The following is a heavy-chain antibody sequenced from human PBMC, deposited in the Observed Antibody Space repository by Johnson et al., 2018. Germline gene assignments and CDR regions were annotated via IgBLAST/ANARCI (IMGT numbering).Heavy chain of an antibody. J-gene: IGHJ4*02. Sequence: VQLVESGGGLVQXGGSLRLSCAASGFTFSSYGMHWVRQAPGKGLEWVAVISYDGSNKYYADSVKGRFTISRDNSKNTRYLQMNSLRAEDTAVYYCARARTSNWNVDFDYWGQGTLVTVSS. CDR1: GFTFSSYG. D-gene: IGHD1-1*01. CDR3: ARARTSNWNVDFDY. CDR2: ISYDGSNK. V-gene: IGHV3-30*03.